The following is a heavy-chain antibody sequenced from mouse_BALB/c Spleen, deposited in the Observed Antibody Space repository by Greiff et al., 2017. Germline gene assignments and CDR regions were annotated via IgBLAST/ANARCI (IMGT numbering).Heavy chain of an antibody. CDR3: ARQGLLQYYLDD. CDR2: ISSGGSYT. D-gene: IGHD2-10*01. CDR1: GFTFSSYA. J-gene: IGHJ2*01. V-gene: IGHV5-9-3*01. Sequence: EVNVVESGGGLVKPGGSLKLSCAASGFTFSSYAMSWVRQTPEKRLEWVATISSGGSYTYYPDSVKGRFTISRDNAKNTLYLQMSSLRSEDTAMYYCARQGLLQYYLDDWGQGTTLTVSS.